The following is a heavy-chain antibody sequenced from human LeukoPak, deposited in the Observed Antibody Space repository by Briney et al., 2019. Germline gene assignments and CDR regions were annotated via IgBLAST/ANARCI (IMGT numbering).Heavy chain of an antibody. D-gene: IGHD5-24*01. CDR2: ISGSGGST. CDR1: GFTFNNYA. CDR3: AKGRGWLQFFDY. J-gene: IGHJ4*02. V-gene: IGHV3-23*01. Sequence: PGGSLRLSCVASGFTFNNYAMNWVRQAPGKGLEWVSTISGSGGSTFYADSVKGRFTISRDNSKNTLYLQMNSLRAEDTAVYYCAKGRGWLQFFDYWGQGTLVTVSS.